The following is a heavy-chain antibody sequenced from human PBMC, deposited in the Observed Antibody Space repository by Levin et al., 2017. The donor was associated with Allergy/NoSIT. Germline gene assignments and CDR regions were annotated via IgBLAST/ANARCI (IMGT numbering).Heavy chain of an antibody. CDR1: GDSVSSTSAA. J-gene: IGHJ6*03. CDR2: TYYRSKWYN. CDR3: ARARSLGSSWYQNYYYYYMDV. V-gene: IGHV6-1*01. D-gene: IGHD6-13*01. Sequence: SQTLSLTCAISGDSVSSTSAAWNWIRQSPSRGLEWLGRTYYRSKWYNDYAVSVKSRITINPDTSKNQFSLQLNSVTPEDTAVYYCARARSLGSSWYQNYYYYYMDVWGKGTTVTVSS.